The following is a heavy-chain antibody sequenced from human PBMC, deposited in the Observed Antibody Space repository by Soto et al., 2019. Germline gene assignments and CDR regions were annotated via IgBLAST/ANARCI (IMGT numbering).Heavy chain of an antibody. Sequence: PSETLSLTCAVYGRSLSGYNWGWIRQSPGKGLVWIGEIIYSGSTNYSPSLKSRVTVSVDTSKNQFSPKLSSVTAADTAIYYCARDYGSGTYINWGPGTLVTVSS. V-gene: IGHV4-34*12. CDR1: GRSLSGYN. D-gene: IGHD3-10*01. CDR2: IIYSGST. CDR3: ARDYGSGTYIN. J-gene: IGHJ4*02.